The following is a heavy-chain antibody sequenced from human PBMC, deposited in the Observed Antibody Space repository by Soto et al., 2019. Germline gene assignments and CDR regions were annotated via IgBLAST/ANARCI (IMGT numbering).Heavy chain of an antibody. Sequence: PGGSLRLSCAASGFTFSTFAMSWVRHAPGKGLEWVSGISGSGGTTYYANSVKGRFTISRDNSKNTLYLQMNSLRAEDTAVYYCAKVGDVAAAGTSFDYWGQGTLVTVSS. CDR1: GFTFSTFA. D-gene: IGHD6-13*01. CDR3: AKVGDVAAAGTSFDY. CDR2: ISGSGGTT. V-gene: IGHV3-23*01. J-gene: IGHJ4*02.